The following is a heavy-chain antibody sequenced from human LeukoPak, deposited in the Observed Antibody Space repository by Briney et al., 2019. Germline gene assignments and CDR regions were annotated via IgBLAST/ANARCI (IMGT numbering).Heavy chain of an antibody. Sequence: GGSLRLSCAGSGFSFSSYGMHWVRQTPGKGLEWVSSITRGSIYTFYADSVKGRFTISRDNAKNSLSLQMNSLRAEDTAVYYCARDPYNGSYGDDYYYYMDVWGKGTTVTISS. J-gene: IGHJ6*03. CDR2: ITRGSIYT. V-gene: IGHV3-21*01. CDR3: ARDPYNGSYGDDYYYYMDV. CDR1: GFSFSSYG. D-gene: IGHD1-26*01.